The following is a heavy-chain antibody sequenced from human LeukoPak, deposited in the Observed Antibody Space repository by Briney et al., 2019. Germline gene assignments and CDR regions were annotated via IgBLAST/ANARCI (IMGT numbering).Heavy chain of an antibody. CDR3: ARDRRGSFYTFDL. CDR1: GASINGYF. D-gene: IGHD1-26*01. J-gene: IGHJ3*01. Sequence: SETLSLTCSVSGASINGYFWNWVRQTPEKRLDWIGYVSHTGATTSNPTLKSRVSITIDTSKSQISLTMTSVTAADSALYYCARDRRGSFYTFDLWGPGTIVSDS. CDR2: VSHTGAT. V-gene: IGHV4-59*01.